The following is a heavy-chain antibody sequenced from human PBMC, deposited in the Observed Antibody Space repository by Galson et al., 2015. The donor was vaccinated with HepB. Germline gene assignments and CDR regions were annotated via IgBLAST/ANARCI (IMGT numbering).Heavy chain of an antibody. Sequence: SLRLSCAASGFTFDDYGMSWVRQAPGKGLEWVSGINWNGGSTGCADSVKGRFTISRDNAKNSLYLQMNSLRAEDTALYYCARRIVGDWFSFDYWGQGTLVTVSS. CDR2: INWNGGST. J-gene: IGHJ4*02. D-gene: IGHD3-9*01. CDR3: ARRIVGDWFSFDY. CDR1: GFTFDDYG. V-gene: IGHV3-20*04.